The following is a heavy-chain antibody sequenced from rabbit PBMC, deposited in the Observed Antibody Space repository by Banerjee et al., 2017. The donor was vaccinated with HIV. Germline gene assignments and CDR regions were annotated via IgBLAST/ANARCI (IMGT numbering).Heavy chain of an antibody. CDR3: ARDFDL. V-gene: IGHV1S45*01. Sequence: QEHLEESGGDLVKPEGSLTLTCTASGFSFSSSYWICWVRQAPGKGLEWVACINTGSAGAYYASWAKGRFTISKTSSTTVTLQMTSLTAADTATYFCARDFDLWGQGTLVTVS. J-gene: IGHJ4*01. CDR1: GFSFSSSYW. CDR2: INTGSAGA.